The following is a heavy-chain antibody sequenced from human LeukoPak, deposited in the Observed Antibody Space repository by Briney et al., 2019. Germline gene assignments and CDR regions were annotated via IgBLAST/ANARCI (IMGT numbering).Heavy chain of an antibody. CDR3: ARDPRITIFGVVDDAFDI. CDR1: GGSISSGSYS. CDR2: IYTSGST. D-gene: IGHD3-3*01. V-gene: IGHV4-61*02. J-gene: IGHJ3*02. Sequence: SETLSLTCTVSGGSISSGSYSWSWIRQPAGKGLEWIVRIYTSGSTNYNPSLKSRVTISVDTSKNQFSLKLSSVTAADTAVYYCARDPRITIFGVVDDAFDIWGQGTMVTVSS.